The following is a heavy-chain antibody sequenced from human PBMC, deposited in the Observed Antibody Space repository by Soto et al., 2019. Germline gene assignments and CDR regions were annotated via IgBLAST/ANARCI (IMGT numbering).Heavy chain of an antibody. J-gene: IGHJ3*02. CDR1: GFPLDIYE. D-gene: IGHD2-2*01. V-gene: IGHV3-9*03. CDR3: ARDIEETRQLYDALDI. Sequence: LSSAPWGFPLDIYEVHRIRQAEGKRLDWVSGISWASTSRGYADSVKCRFTISIYNAKNSLYPQKNSPRTEDMALYFFARDIEETRQLYDALDIWGQGTMVTCSS. CDR2: ISWASTSR.